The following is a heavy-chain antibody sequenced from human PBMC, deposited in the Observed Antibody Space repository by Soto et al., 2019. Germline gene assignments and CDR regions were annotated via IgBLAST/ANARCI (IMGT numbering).Heavy chain of an antibody. CDR1: GFSLTTRGVG. CDR2: IYWDDDK. J-gene: IGHJ5*02. Sequence: QITLKESGPTLVKPTQTLTLTCTFSGFSLTTRGVGVGWIRQPPGKALECLALIYWDDDKRYSPSLQSRLSITKDTSKNQVVLTMTNVDPVDTATYYCAHTPNYYQYDCFDPWGQGTLVSVSS. D-gene: IGHD3-16*01. V-gene: IGHV2-5*02. CDR3: AHTPNYYQYDCFDP.